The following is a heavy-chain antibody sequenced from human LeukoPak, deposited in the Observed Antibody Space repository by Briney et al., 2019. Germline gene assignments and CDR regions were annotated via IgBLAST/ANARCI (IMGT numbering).Heavy chain of an antibody. Sequence: SETLSLTCTVSGASISASHWTWFRQPAGKGLEWIGLIYSSGSTLSNPSLKSRVAMSVDLTKNQLSLKLTSVTAADTAMYYCARKDGDYWGRGTLVTVSS. J-gene: IGHJ4*02. CDR1: GASISASH. CDR3: ARKDGDY. V-gene: IGHV4-4*07. CDR2: IYSSGST.